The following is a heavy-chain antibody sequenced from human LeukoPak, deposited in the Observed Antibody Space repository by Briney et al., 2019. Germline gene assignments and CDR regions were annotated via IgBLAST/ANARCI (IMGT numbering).Heavy chain of an antibody. V-gene: IGHV3-48*01. Sequence: GGSLRLSCAASGFTFSSYIMNWVRQAPGKGLEWVSYISAGGSSTIYYADSVKGRFTISRDNGKNSLYLQMNSLRAEDTAVYYCARAYELDYWGQGTLVTVSS. D-gene: IGHD3-3*01. CDR1: GFTFSSYI. CDR2: ISAGGSSTI. J-gene: IGHJ4*02. CDR3: ARAYELDY.